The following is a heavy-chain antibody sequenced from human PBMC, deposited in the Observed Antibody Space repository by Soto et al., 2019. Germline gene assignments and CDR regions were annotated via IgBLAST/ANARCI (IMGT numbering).Heavy chain of an antibody. Sequence: ASVKVSCKASGYPFTTYGISWVRQAPGQGLEWMGWISGYNGDTNYAQKFQGRVTMTIDTSTGTAYMEVRSLTSDDTAVYYCAKNGQPPYYYYGLDVWGQGTKVTGSS. CDR1: GYPFTTYG. D-gene: IGHD2-8*01. J-gene: IGHJ6*02. V-gene: IGHV1-18*01. CDR2: ISGYNGDT. CDR3: AKNGQPPYYYYGLDV.